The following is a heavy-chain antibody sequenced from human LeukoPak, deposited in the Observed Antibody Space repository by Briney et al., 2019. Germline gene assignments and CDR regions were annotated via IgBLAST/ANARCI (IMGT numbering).Heavy chain of an antibody. CDR1: GGSFSGYY. CDR2: INHSGST. J-gene: IGHJ4*02. V-gene: IGHV4-34*01. CDR3: ARGVKGFGELFPHDY. D-gene: IGHD3-10*01. Sequence: PSETLSLTCAVYGGSFSGYYWSWIRQPPGKGLEWIGEINHSGSTNHNPSLKSRVTISVDTSKNQFSLKLSSVTAADTAVYYCARGVKGFGELFPHDYWGQGTLVTVSS.